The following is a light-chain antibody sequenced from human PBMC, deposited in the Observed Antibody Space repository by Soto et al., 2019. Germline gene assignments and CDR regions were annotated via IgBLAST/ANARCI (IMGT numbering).Light chain of an antibody. CDR3: QQYGSSPT. CDR2: GAS. CDR1: QTVSNSY. J-gene: IGKJ2*01. Sequence: EIVLTQSPGTLSLSPGETATLSSRASQTVSNSYLAWYQQKPGQAPRLLIYGASSRSAGIPARFSGSGSGTDFTLTISRLEPEDCAVYSCQQYGSSPTFGQGTKLEIK. V-gene: IGKV3-20*01.